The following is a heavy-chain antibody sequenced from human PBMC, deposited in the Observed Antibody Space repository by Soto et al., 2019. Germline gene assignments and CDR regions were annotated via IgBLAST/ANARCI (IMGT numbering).Heavy chain of an antibody. CDR3: ARDPGMGYTVPYYFDY. D-gene: IGHD5-12*01. J-gene: IGHJ4*02. V-gene: IGHV4-4*02. Sequence: SETLSLTCAVSGGSVSSGGWWNWVRQSPGKGLEWIGEIYHTGKTNYNPSLESRVTISVDKSKNQFSLKLSSVTAADTAVYYCARDPGMGYTVPYYFDYWGQGTLVTVSS. CDR2: IYHTGKT. CDR1: GGSVSSGGW.